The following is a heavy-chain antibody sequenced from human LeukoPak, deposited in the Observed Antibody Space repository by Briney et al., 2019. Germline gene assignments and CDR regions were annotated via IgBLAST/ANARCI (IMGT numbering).Heavy chain of an antibody. D-gene: IGHD2-2*01. J-gene: IGHJ5*02. CDR1: GGSFSGHY. CDR2: INHSGST. Sequence: PSETLSLTCAVYGGSFSGHYWSWIRQPPGKGLEWIGEINHSGSTNYNPSLKSRVTISVDTSKNQFSLKLSSVTAADTAVYYCARGIIVVVPAAGGNWFDPWGQGTLVTVSS. CDR3: ARGIIVVVPAAGGNWFDP. V-gene: IGHV4-34*01.